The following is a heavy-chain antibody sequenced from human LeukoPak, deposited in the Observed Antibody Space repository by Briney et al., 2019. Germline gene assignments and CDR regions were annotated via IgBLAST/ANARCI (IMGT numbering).Heavy chain of an antibody. V-gene: IGHV1-18*04. J-gene: IGHJ4*02. CDR1: GYTFTSYG. CDR2: ISAYNGNT. Sequence: ASVKLSCKASGYTFTSYGISWVRQAPGQGLEWMGWISAYNGNTNYAQKLQGRVTMTTDTSTSTAYMELRSLRSDDTAVYYCARDGIAYCGGDCYHIFDYWGQGTLVTVSS. CDR3: ARDGIAYCGGDCYHIFDY. D-gene: IGHD2-21*02.